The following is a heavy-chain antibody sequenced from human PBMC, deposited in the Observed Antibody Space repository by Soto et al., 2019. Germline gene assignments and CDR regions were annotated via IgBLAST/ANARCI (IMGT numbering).Heavy chain of an antibody. V-gene: IGHV3-21*01. D-gene: IGHD3-3*01. J-gene: IGHJ4*02. CDR2: ISSSSSYI. Sequence: GGSLRLSCAASGFTFSSYSMNWVRQAPGKGLEWVSSISSSSSYIYYADSVKGRFTISRDNAKNSLYLQMNSLRAEDTAVYYCAMGAEGITIFGVVPHYFDYWGQGTLVTVSS. CDR3: AMGAEGITIFGVVPHYFDY. CDR1: GFTFSSYS.